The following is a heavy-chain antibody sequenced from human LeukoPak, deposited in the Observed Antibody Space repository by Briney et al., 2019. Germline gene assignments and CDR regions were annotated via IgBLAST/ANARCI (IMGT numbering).Heavy chain of an antibody. D-gene: IGHD5-12*01. J-gene: IGHJ4*02. CDR1: GFTFRSNW. Sequence: GGSLRLSCAASGFTFRSNWMHWVRQAPGKGLVWVSRINSDGTSTGYADSVKGRFTISRDNAKNSLYLQMNSLRAEDTAVYYCARVALRAPLDYWGQGTLVTVSS. CDR3: ARVALRAPLDY. V-gene: IGHV3-74*01. CDR2: INSDGTST.